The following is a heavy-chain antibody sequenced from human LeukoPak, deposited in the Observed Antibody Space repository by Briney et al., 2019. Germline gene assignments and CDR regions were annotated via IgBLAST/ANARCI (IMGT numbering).Heavy chain of an antibody. CDR3: ANAGDSSGYYYGYYY. D-gene: IGHD3-22*01. V-gene: IGHV3-23*01. Sequence: GGSLRLSCAASGFTFSSYAMSWVRQAPGKGLEWVSAISGSGGSTYYADSVKGRFTISRDNSKDTLYLQMNSLRAEDTAVYYCANAGDSSGYYYGYYYWGQGTLVTVSS. J-gene: IGHJ4*02. CDR1: GFTFSSYA. CDR2: ISGSGGST.